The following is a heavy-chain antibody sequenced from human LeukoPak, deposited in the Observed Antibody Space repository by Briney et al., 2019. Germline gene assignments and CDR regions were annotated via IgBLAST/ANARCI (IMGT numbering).Heavy chain of an antibody. D-gene: IGHD3-10*01. CDR1: GFTFSNFG. J-gene: IGHJ4*02. Sequence: GGSLTLSCATSGFTFSNFGINWLREAPGRGLEGVTSLSSSRNYIYYADSVKGRFTISRDNSKNTLYLQMNSLRAEDTAVYYCAKDGRLHGLWFGELLGYYFDYWGQGTLVTVSS. CDR2: LSSSRNYI. V-gene: IGHV3-21*01. CDR3: AKDGRLHGLWFGELLGYYFDY.